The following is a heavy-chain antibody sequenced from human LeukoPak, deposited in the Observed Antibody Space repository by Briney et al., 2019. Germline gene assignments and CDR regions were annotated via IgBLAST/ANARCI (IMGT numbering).Heavy chain of an antibody. CDR1: GFSLSTSGMC. CDR3: ARTLGSPYYFDY. Sequence: SGPTLVNPTQTLTLTCTFSGFSLSTSGMCVSWIRQPPGKALEWLARIDWDDDKYYRTSLKTRLTISNDTSKNQVDLTMTNMDPVDTATYYCARTLGSPYYFDYWGQGTLVTVSS. J-gene: IGHJ4*02. V-gene: IGHV2-70*11. D-gene: IGHD7-27*01. CDR2: IDWDDDK.